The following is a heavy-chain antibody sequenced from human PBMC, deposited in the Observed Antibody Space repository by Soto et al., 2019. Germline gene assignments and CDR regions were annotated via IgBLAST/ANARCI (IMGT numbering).Heavy chain of an antibody. CDR3: AKGGRVYYGSGSYFDS. CDR2: IYHSGST. Sequence: QVQLQESGPGLVKPSGTLSLTCAVSGVSISTSNWWSWARQSPGKGLEWIGEIYHSGSTNYNPSLQSRVTISVDKSTNQFSRHLSSVNAADTAVYFCAKGGRVYYGSGSYFDSWGQGILVTVSS. CDR1: GVSISTSNW. V-gene: IGHV4-4*02. D-gene: IGHD3-10*01. J-gene: IGHJ4*02.